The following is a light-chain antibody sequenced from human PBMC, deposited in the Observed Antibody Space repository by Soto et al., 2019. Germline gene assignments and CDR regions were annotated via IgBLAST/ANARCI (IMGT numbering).Light chain of an antibody. Sequence: VMTEPPATLSVSPGERATLSCRASQSVSSNLAWYQQKPGQAPRLLIYGASTRATGIPARFSGSGSGTEFTLTISSLQSEDFAVYYCQQYNNWPPLTFGGGTKVEIK. CDR1: QSVSSN. CDR3: QQYNNWPPLT. CDR2: GAS. J-gene: IGKJ4*01. V-gene: IGKV3-15*01.